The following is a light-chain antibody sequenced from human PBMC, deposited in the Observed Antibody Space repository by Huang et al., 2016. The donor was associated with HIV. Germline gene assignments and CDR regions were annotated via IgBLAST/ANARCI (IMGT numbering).Light chain of an antibody. CDR2: TAS. CDR3: QQSYSIPYT. CDR1: QSITSF. Sequence: DIQMTQSPSSLSASLGARVTITCRASQSITSFLNWYQQKPGKAPELLIYTASSLQSGVASRFSGSGSGTDFTLTINSLQPEDFATYFCQQSYSIPYTFGQGTKLEIK. V-gene: IGKV1-39*01. J-gene: IGKJ2*01.